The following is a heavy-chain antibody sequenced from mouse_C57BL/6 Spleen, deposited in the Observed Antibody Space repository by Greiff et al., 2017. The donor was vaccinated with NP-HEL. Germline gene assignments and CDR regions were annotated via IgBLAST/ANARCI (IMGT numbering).Heavy chain of an antibody. D-gene: IGHD1-1*01. V-gene: IGHV1-55*01. Sequence: VQLQQPGAELVKPGASVKMSCKASGYTFTSYWITWVKQRPGQGLEWIGDIYPGSGSTNYNEKFKSKATLTVDTSSSTAYMQLSSLTSEDSAVYYCARSYYGSSYPYWYFDVWGTGTTVTVSS. CDR3: ARSYYGSSYPYWYFDV. CDR2: IYPGSGST. CDR1: GYTFTSYW. J-gene: IGHJ1*03.